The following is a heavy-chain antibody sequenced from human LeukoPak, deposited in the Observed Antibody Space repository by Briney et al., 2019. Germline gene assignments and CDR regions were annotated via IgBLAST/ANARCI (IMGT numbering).Heavy chain of an antibody. CDR2: ILSDGSKE. D-gene: IGHD5-12*01. J-gene: IGHJ4*02. CDR1: GFTFSSYG. Sequence: GGSLRLSCAASGFTFSSYGMHWVRQAPGKGLEWVAVILSDGSKEFYTDSVKGRFTISRDNSKNTLYLQMNSLRAEDTAVYYCVRGGYSGYSDYWGQGTLVTVSS. CDR3: VRGGYSGYSDY. V-gene: IGHV3-33*01.